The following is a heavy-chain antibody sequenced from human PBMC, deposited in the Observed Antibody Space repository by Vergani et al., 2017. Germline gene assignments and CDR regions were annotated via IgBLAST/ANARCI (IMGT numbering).Heavy chain of an antibody. CDR3: ARVNTETNGHLYYYYYMEV. V-gene: IGHV4-34*01. D-gene: IGHD4-11*01. J-gene: IGHJ6*03. CDR2: IDHTGRP. Sequence: QVQLQQWGGGLLKPSETLSLTCVVNGGSFTSYHWTWIRQSPGEGLEWVGVIDHTGRPDYNPSLKSRLTMSVDKSRNQFSLTLNSVTATDTAIYFCARVNTETNGHLYYYYYMEVWSQGTAVAVS. CDR1: GGSFTSYH.